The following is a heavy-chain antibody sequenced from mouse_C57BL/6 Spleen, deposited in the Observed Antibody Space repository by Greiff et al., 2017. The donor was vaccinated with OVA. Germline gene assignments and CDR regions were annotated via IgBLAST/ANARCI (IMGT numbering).Heavy chain of an antibody. D-gene: IGHD1-1*01. V-gene: IGHV1-50*01. CDR2: IDPSDSYT. Sequence: VQLQQPGAELVKPGASVKLSCKASGYTFTSYWMQWVKQRPGQGLEWIGEIDPSDSYTNYNQKFKGKATLTVDTSSSTAYMQLSSLTSEDSAVYYCAGGYGSQFFDYWGKGTTLTVSS. CDR1: GYTFTSYW. J-gene: IGHJ2*01. CDR3: AGGYGSQFFDY.